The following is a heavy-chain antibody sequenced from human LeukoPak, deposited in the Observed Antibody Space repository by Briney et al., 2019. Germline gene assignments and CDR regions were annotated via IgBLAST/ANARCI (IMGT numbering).Heavy chain of an antibody. CDR2: ISWNSGSI. V-gene: IGHV3-9*01. J-gene: IGHJ4*02. CDR3: AKVGYCSSTSCSFDY. D-gene: IGHD2-2*01. CDR1: GFTFDDYA. Sequence: GGSLRLSCAASGFTFDDYAMHWVRQAPGKGLEWVSGISWNSGSIGYADSVKGRFTISRDNAKNSLYLQMNSLRAEDTALYYCAKVGYCSSTSCSFDYWGRGTLVTVSS.